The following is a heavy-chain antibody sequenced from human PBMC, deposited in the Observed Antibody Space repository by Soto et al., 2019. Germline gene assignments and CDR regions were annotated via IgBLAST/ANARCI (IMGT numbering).Heavy chain of an antibody. CDR3: ARGLELRYFDWFRNLYYYFYYGMDV. J-gene: IGHJ6*02. CDR1: GYTFTSYD. D-gene: IGHD3-9*01. Sequence: ASVKVSCKASGYTFTSYDINWVRQATGQGVEGMGWMNPNSGNTGYAQKFQGRVTMTRNTSISTAYMELSSLRSEDTAVYYCARGLELRYFDWFRNLYYYFYYGMDVWGQGTTVTVSS. V-gene: IGHV1-8*01. CDR2: MNPNSGNT.